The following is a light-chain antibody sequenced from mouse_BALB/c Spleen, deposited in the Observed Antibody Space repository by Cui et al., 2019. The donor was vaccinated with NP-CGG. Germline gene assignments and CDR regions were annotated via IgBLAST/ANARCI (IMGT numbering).Light chain of an antibody. J-gene: IGLJ1*01. CDR2: STN. Sequence: QAVVTQQSALTTSPGETVTLTCRSSTGAVTTSNYANWVEEKPDHLFTGLIGSTNNRPPGVPARFSGSLIGDKAALTITRAQTEDEAIYFCSLWYSNHWVFGGGTKLTVL. V-gene: IGLV1*01. CDR1: TGAVTTSNY. CDR3: SLWYSNHWV.